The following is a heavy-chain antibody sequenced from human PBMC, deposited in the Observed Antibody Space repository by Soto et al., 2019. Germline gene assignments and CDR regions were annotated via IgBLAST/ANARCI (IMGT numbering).Heavy chain of an antibody. Sequence: SETLSLTCAVYGGSFSGYYWSWVRQPPGKGLEWIGEINHSGSTNYNPSLKSRVTISVDTSKNQFSLKLSSVTAADTAVYYCARGARRSGLREYYYGMDVWGQGTTVTVSS. V-gene: IGHV4-34*01. CDR3: ARGARRSGLREYYYGMDV. CDR2: INHSGST. CDR1: GGSFSGYY. J-gene: IGHJ6*02. D-gene: IGHD5-12*01.